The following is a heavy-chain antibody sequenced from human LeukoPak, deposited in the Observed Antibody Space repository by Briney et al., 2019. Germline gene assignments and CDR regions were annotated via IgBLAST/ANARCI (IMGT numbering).Heavy chain of an antibody. CDR3: TKDPLDY. V-gene: IGHV3-23*01. CDR1: GFTLSSYM. Sequence: GGSLRLSCVASGFTLSSYMMCWVRQAPGKGLEWVSGISGSAGGTLYSDSVRGRFTISRDSPKNTLYLQMNSLRVEDTAVYYCTKDPLDYWGQGTLVTVSS. J-gene: IGHJ4*02. CDR2: ISGSAGGT.